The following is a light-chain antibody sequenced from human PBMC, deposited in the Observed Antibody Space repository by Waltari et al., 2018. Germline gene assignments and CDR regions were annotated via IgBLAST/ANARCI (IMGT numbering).Light chain of an antibody. Sequence: EIVMTQSPATLSVSPGERATLSCRASQSVSNNLAWYQQKPGQAPRLLIYGASTRATGIAARVSGSGSGTEFTLTISSLQSEDFAVYYCQQYNNWWTFGQGTKVDI. J-gene: IGKJ1*01. CDR2: GAS. CDR3: QQYNNWWT. V-gene: IGKV3-15*01. CDR1: QSVSNN.